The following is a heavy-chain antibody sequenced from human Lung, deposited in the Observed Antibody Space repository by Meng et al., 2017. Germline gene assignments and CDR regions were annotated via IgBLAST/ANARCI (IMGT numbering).Heavy chain of an antibody. J-gene: IGHJ4*02. CDR3: ARGGVTTDD. Sequence: EVQLVEAVGGVVQPGGSLRLSCAASGFTFSTHWMHGVRQAPGKGLEWVSRITGDGSSTIYADSVQGRFTMSRDNAKNTLSLQMNSLRAEDTAVYYCARGGVTTDDWGQGTLVTVSS. V-gene: IGHV3-74*01. CDR1: GFTFSTHW. CDR2: ITGDGSST. D-gene: IGHD4-17*01.